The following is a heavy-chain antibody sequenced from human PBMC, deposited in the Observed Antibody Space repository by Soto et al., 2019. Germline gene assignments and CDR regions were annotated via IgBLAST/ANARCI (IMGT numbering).Heavy chain of an antibody. Sequence: HXVSLRLSCSASGFILSNYGMSWVRQAPGQELEWVANIRHDVSDKNYVDSVKGRFTISRDNAKDSLYLQMNSLRVEDTAVYFCARDKRRANSDGCYSWFDPCGQRTLVTVPS. V-gene: IGHV3-7*03. CDR2: IRHDVSDK. D-gene: IGHD2-15*01. CDR3: ARDKRRANSDGCYSWFDP. CDR1: GFILSNYG. J-gene: IGHJ5*02.